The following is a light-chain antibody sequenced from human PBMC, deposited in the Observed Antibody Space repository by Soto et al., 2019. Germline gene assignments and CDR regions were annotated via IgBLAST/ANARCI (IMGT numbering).Light chain of an antibody. CDR3: SSYTSSSTWV. CDR2: DVS. Sequence: QSALTQPASVSGSPGRSIAISCPGTRGDVVGSNSVSWYQHHPGKTPNLMIYDVSNRPSGVSTRFSGSKSGNTASLTISGLQAEDEADYYCSSYTSSSTWVVGGGTKLTVL. CDR1: RGDVVGSNS. V-gene: IGLV2-14*03. J-gene: IGLJ3*02.